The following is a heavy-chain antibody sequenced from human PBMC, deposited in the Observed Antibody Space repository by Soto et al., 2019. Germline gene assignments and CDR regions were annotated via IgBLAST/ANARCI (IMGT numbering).Heavy chain of an antibody. Sequence: ASVKVSCKASGYTFTSYGISWVRQAPGQGLEWMGWISAYNGNTNYARKLQGRDTMTTDTSTSTAYMELMSLRSDDTAVYYCARAKYYDFWSGYQENYYSSGMDVWGQGTTVTVSS. D-gene: IGHD3-3*01. CDR2: ISAYNGNT. V-gene: IGHV1-18*04. CDR1: GYTFTSYG. J-gene: IGHJ6*02. CDR3: ARAKYYDFWSGYQENYYSSGMDV.